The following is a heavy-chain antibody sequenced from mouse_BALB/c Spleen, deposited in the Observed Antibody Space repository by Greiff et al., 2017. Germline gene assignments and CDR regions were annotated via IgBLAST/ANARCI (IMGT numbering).Heavy chain of an antibody. Sequence: VQLVESGAELAKPGASVKMSCKASGYTFTSYWMHWVKQRPGQGLEWIGYINPSTGYTEYNQKFKDKATLTADKSSSTAYMQLSSLTSEDSAVYYCARDYGFLDYWGQGTTLTVSS. CDR3: ARDYGFLDY. J-gene: IGHJ2*01. CDR1: GYTFTSYW. D-gene: IGHD1-2*01. V-gene: IGHV1-7*01. CDR2: INPSTGYT.